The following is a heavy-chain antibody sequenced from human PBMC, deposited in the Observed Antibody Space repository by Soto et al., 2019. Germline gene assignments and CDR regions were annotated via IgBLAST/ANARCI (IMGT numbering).Heavy chain of an antibody. V-gene: IGHV3-23*01. Sequence: PGGSLRLSCAASGFTFNYYAMTWVRQAPGKGLEWLSAISGSGGSTYYADSVKGRFTISRDNSRNTLYLQMNSLRVEDTAVYYCAKGGRYYESTGLLHYYYYGVDVWGQGTTVTVSS. CDR1: GFTFNYYA. CDR2: ISGSGGST. D-gene: IGHD3-22*01. J-gene: IGHJ6*02. CDR3: AKGGRYYESTGLLHYYYYGVDV.